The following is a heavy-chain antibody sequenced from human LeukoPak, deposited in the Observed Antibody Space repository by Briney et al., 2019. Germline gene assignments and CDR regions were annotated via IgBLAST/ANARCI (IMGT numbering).Heavy chain of an antibody. CDR2: INHSGST. CDR1: GGSISSSSYY. CDR3: ARQNGDPFDY. Sequence: SETLSLTCTVSGGSISSSSYYWGWIRQPPGKGLEWIGEINHSGSTNYNPSLKSRVTISVDTSKNQFSLKLSSVTAADTAVYYCARQNGDPFDYWGQGTLVTVSS. V-gene: IGHV4-39*01. D-gene: IGHD7-27*01. J-gene: IGHJ4*02.